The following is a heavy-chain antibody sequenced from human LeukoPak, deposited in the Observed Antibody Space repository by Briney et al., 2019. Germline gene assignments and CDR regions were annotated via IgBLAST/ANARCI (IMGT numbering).Heavy chain of an antibody. CDR1: GYTFTGYY. V-gene: IGHV1-2*02. CDR2: INPNSGGT. Sequence: ASVKVSRKASGYTFTGYYMHWVRQAPGQGLEWMGWINPNSGGTNYAQSFRGRVTLTRDTSINTAYMELNRLISDDTAVYYCARVVASGYYDSSGDYPKYWYFDLWGRGALVTVSS. D-gene: IGHD3-22*01. J-gene: IGHJ2*01. CDR3: ARVVASGYYDSSGDYPKYWYFDL.